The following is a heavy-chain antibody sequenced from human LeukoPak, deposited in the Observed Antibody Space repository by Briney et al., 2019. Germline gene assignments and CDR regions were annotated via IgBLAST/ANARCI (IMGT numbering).Heavy chain of an antibody. D-gene: IGHD3-10*01. CDR2: INPNSGGT. CDR1: GYTFTGYY. V-gene: IGHV1-2*04. Sequence: GASVRVSCKASGYTFTGYYMHWVRQAPGQGLEWMGWINPNSGGTNYAQKFQGWVTMTRDTSISTAYMELSRLRSDDTAVYYCARQRFGELLYGYYYGMDVWGQGTTVTVSS. J-gene: IGHJ6*02. CDR3: ARQRFGELLYGYYYGMDV.